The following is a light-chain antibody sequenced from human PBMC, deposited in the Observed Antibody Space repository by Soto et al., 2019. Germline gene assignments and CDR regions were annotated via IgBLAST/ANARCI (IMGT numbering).Light chain of an antibody. CDR3: QQFHNWPPIT. CDR2: GAS. J-gene: IGKJ5*01. V-gene: IGKV3-15*01. CDR1: QSIRSN. Sequence: EIVLTQSPGTLSLSPGERATLSCRASQSIRSNYLAWYQQKPGQAPRFLIYGASTRATGIPARFSGSGSGTEFTLTISSLQSEDFAVYYCQQFHNWPPITFGQGTRLEIK.